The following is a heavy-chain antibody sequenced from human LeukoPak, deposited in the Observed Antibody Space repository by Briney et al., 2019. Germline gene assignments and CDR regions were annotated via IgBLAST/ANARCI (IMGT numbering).Heavy chain of an antibody. CDR1: GGTFSSYA. J-gene: IGHJ4*02. CDR3: ARGPLKMATIYFDY. D-gene: IGHD5-24*01. CDR2: IIPIFGTA. Sequence: SVKVSCKASGGTFSSYAISWVRQAPGQGLEWMGGIIPIFGTANYAQKFQGRVTITTDESTSTAYMELSSLRSEDTAVYYCARGPLKMATIYFDYWGQGTLVTVSS. V-gene: IGHV1-69*05.